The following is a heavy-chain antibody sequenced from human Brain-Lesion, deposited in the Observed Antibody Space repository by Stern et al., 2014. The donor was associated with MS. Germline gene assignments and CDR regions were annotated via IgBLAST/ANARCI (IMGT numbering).Heavy chain of an antibody. CDR2: ISWNSGTI. V-gene: IGHV3-9*01. CDR3: ARDITGSSAYFAY. D-gene: IGHD1-14*01. J-gene: IGHJ4*02. Sequence: QLVESGGDLVQPGRSLRLSCAAFGFTFDDYAMHWVRQAPRKGLEWVAGISWNSGTIGYADSVKGRFTTSRDNAYSSLYLQMNSLRPEDTALYYCARDITGSSAYFAYWGQGTLGTVSS. CDR1: GFTFDDYA.